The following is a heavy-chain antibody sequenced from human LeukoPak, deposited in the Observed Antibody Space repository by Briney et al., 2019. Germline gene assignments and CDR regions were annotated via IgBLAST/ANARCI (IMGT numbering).Heavy chain of an antibody. D-gene: IGHD6-6*01. CDR3: ARGGAARPDF. V-gene: IGHV3-48*01. J-gene: IGHJ4*02. CDR2: FTTSGSTI. Sequence: GGSLRLSCAASGFTFTSYSMSWVRQAPGKGLEWVSYFTTSGSTIYYADSVKGRFTISRDNAKNSVYLQMNSLRVEDTAIYYCARGGAARPDFWGQGTLVTVSS. CDR1: GFTFTSYS.